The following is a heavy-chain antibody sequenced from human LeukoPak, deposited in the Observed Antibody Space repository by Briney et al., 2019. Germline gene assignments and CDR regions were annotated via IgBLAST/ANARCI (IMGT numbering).Heavy chain of an antibody. D-gene: IGHD3-22*01. J-gene: IGHJ4*02. CDR2: IYYSGST. Sequence: SETLSLTCTVSGGSISSSSYYWGWIRQPPGKGLEWIGSIYYSGSTYYNPSLKGRVTISVDTSKNQFSLKLSSVTAADTAVYYCARQDDSSGYPLFDYWGQGTLVTVSS. V-gene: IGHV4-39*01. CDR3: ARQDDSSGYPLFDY. CDR1: GGSISSSSYY.